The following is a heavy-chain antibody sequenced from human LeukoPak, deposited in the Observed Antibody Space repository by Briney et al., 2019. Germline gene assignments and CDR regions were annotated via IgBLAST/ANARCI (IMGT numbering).Heavy chain of an antibody. J-gene: IGHJ2*01. Sequence: SETLSLTCAVYGESFSGYYWSWIRQPPGKGLEWIGEINHSGRTNYNPSLNRRVTVSVDTSKNQFSLKLRSLTAADTAVYYCARGGYFDLWGRGTLVTVSS. CDR3: ARGGYFDL. CDR1: GESFSGYY. V-gene: IGHV4-34*01. CDR2: INHSGRT.